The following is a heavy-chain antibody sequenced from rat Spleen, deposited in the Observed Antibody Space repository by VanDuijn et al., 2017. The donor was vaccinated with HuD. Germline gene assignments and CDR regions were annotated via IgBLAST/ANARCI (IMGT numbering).Heavy chain of an antibody. D-gene: IGHD1-6*01. Sequence: EVQLVESGGGLVQPGRSLKLSCAASGFTFSDYNMAWVRQAPKKGLEWVATIIYDGSRTYYRDSVKGRFTISRDNAKSTLYLQMDSLRSEDTATYYCATHPYVYYGSPTGYFDFWGPGTMVTVSS. V-gene: IGHV5S10*01. CDR3: ATHPYVYYGSPTGYFDF. J-gene: IGHJ1*01. CDR2: IIYDGSRT. CDR1: GFTFSDYN.